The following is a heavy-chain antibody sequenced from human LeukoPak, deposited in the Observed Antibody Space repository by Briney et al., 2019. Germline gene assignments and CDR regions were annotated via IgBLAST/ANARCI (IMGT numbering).Heavy chain of an antibody. CDR2: IYYSGST. V-gene: IGHV4-59*01. CDR1: GGSISSYY. D-gene: IGHD3-3*01. J-gene: IGHJ6*03. CDR3: ARGTGNDFWSGYYNYYYYYMDV. Sequence: LETLSLTCTVSGGSISSYYWSWIRQPPGKGLEWIGYIYYSGSTNYNPSPKSRVTISVDTPKNQFSLKLSSVTAADTAVYYCARGTGNDFWSGYYNYYYYYMDVWGKGTTVTVSS.